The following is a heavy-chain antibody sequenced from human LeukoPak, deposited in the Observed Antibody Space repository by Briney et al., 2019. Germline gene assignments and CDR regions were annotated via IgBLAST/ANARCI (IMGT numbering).Heavy chain of an antibody. Sequence: PSETLSLTCTVSGGSISSYYWSWIRQPPGKGLEWIGYIYYSGSTNYNPSLKSRVTISVDTSKNQFSLKLSSVTAADTAVYYCARAYYYDSSGYYEVPFDYWGQGTLVTVSS. J-gene: IGHJ4*02. CDR1: GGSISSYY. CDR3: ARAYYYDSSGYYEVPFDY. D-gene: IGHD3-22*01. CDR2: IYYSGST. V-gene: IGHV4-59*01.